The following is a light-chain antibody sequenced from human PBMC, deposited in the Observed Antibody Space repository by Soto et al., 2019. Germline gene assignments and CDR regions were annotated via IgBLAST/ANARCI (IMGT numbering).Light chain of an antibody. CDR1: NTDVGGYDY. V-gene: IGLV2-14*01. CDR2: EVS. Sequence: SVLTQPASVSGSPGQSITISCTGTNTDVGGYDYVPWYQLHPGKAPKVLISEVSNRPSGVSNRFSGSKSGNTASLTISGLQAEDEADYFCSSYAASSTLFVFGSGTKV. CDR3: SSYAASSTLFV. J-gene: IGLJ1*01.